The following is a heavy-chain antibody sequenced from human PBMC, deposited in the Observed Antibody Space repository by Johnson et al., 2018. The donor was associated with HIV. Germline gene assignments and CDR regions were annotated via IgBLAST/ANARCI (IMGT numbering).Heavy chain of an antibody. Sequence: QVQLVESGGGVVQPGRSLRLSCAASGFTFSSYGMHWVRQVPGKGLDSVAVISYDGSNKYYADSVKGRFTISRDNSKNTLYLQMNSLRAGDTAVYYCARDPAHCGGDCYPSDAFDIWGQGTMVTVSS. J-gene: IGHJ3*02. CDR2: ISYDGSNK. CDR1: GFTFSSYG. CDR3: ARDPAHCGGDCYPSDAFDI. V-gene: IGHV3-30*19. D-gene: IGHD2-21*02.